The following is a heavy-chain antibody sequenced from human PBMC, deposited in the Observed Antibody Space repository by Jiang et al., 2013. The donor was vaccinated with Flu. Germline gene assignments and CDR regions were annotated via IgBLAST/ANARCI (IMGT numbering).Heavy chain of an antibody. CDR3: AVDGLYFGDLPEAYFEF. CDR1: GFTFSAYA. V-gene: IGHV3-23*01. D-gene: IGHD3-10*01. J-gene: IGHJ4*02. CDR2: ISGTSGRT. Sequence: GGGLVQPGGSLRLSCAASGFTFSAYAMTWVRQSPRTGLEWISTISGTSGRTFYADSVKGRFTISRDNSENTLFLQMTSLRAEDTAVYFCAVDGLYFGDLPEAYFEFWGQGSLVTVSS.